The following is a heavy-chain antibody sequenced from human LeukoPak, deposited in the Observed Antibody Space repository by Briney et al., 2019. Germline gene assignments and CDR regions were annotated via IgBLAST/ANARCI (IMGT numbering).Heavy chain of an antibody. Sequence: GGSLRLSCAASGFTVSGNYMTWVRQAPGMGVEWVSVTYGDGSTSYADSVKDRFTISRDNAKNTLYLQMNSLRAEDTAVYYCAALDHGHDYWGQGTLVTVSS. V-gene: IGHV3-66*01. J-gene: IGHJ4*02. CDR3: AALDHGHDY. CDR2: TYGDGST. CDR1: GFTVSGNY.